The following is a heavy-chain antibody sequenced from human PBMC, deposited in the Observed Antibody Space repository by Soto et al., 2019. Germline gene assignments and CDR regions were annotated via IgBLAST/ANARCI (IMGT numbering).Heavy chain of an antibody. V-gene: IGHV1-18*01. CDR3: AREPNYFDY. CDR2: ISAYNGNT. J-gene: IGHJ4*02. CDR1: GYTFTSYG. Sequence: QVQLVQSGAEVKMPGVSVNVSSKATGYTFTSYGISWVRQAPGQGLEWMGWISAYNGNTKYVQKLQGRVTMTTDTSTSTAYMELRSLRSDDTAVYYCAREPNYFDYWGQGTLVTVSS.